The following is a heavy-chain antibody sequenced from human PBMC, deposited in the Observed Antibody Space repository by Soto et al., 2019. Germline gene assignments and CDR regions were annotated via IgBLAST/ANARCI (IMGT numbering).Heavy chain of an antibody. CDR1: GFMFTGYA. CDR3: ARVRGLAARPQHLDY. Sequence: QVQLVESGGGVVQPGRSLRLSCEASGFMFTGYAMHWVRQAPGKGLEWVAVMSYDGSDKFYRASVKGRFTISRDISKNTRFLEMTSLRPEDTALYFCARVRGLAARPQHLDYLGQGTLVTVSS. V-gene: IGHV3-30-3*01. CDR2: MSYDGSDK. D-gene: IGHD6-6*01. J-gene: IGHJ4*02.